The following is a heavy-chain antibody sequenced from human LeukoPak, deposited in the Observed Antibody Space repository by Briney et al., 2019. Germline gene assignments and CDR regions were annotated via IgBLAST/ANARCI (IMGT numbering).Heavy chain of an antibody. Sequence: PGGSLRLSCAASGFTFSNAWMSWVRQAPGKGLEWVGRIKSKTDGGTTDYAAPVKGRFTISRDDSKNTLYLQMNSLKTEDTAVYYCTTNFNSSSWYSAFDIWGQGTMVTVSS. J-gene: IGHJ3*02. V-gene: IGHV3-15*01. CDR3: TTNFNSSSWYSAFDI. CDR2: IKSKTDGGTT. CDR1: GFTFSNAW. D-gene: IGHD6-13*01.